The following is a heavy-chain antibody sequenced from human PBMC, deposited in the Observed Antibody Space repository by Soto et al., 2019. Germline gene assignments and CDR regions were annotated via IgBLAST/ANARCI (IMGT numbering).Heavy chain of an antibody. J-gene: IGHJ5*02. CDR3: ARDRSGRNFFDP. CDR2: INTGNGNR. Sequence: QVPVVQSGAEVKKPGASVKVSCKASGYIFSNYAIHWLRQAPGQGLEWMGWINTGNGNRKFSQKFQGRVTITRDTSATTVYMELTSPRSEDTAVYSCARDRSGRNFFDPWGQGTVVTVSS. D-gene: IGHD1-7*01. V-gene: IGHV1-3*04. CDR1: GYIFSNYA.